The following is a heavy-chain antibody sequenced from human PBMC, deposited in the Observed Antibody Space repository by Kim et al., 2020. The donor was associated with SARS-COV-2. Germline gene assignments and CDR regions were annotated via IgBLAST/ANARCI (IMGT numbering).Heavy chain of an antibody. J-gene: IGHJ4*02. Sequence: GGSLRLSCAISGFVFRSHAMNWVRQAPGKGLEWVSSITSDDGKTYYSDSVRGRFTISRDLSNNFVFLQMNNLRADDTAIYFCAKENPVVGSRGGFNFWGPGTLVTVSS. CDR2: ITSDDGKT. CDR1: GFVFRSHA. CDR3: AKENPVVGSRGGFNF. V-gene: IGHV3-23*01. D-gene: IGHD3-10*01.